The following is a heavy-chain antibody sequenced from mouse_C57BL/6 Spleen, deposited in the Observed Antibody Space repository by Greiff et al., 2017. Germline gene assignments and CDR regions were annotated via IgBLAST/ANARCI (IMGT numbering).Heavy chain of an antibody. CDR3: ARGETTNDYFYFDY. V-gene: IGHV3-6*01. J-gene: IGHJ2*01. Sequence: VQLKESGPGLVKPSQSLSLTCSVTGYSITSGYYWNWIRQFPGNKLEWMGYISYDGSNNYNPSLKNRISITRDTSKNQFFLKLNSVTTEDTATYYCARGETTNDYFYFDYWGQGTTLTVSS. D-gene: IGHD2-4*01. CDR1: GYSITSGYY. CDR2: ISYDGSN.